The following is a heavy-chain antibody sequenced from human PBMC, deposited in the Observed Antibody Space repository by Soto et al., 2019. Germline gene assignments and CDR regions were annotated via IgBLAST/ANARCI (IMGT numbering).Heavy chain of an antibody. CDR3: ARVAFSSTWFIDY. V-gene: IGHV3-7*01. Sequence: GGSLRLSCEASGFSFSSYWMTWVRQTPGNGLEWVAKIRQDGNELYYLDSVKGRFTISRDNAQNTLYLQMNSLRAEDTALYYCARVAFSSTWFIDYWGQGALVTVSS. CDR1: GFSFSSYW. D-gene: IGHD6-13*01. J-gene: IGHJ4*02. CDR2: IRQDGNEL.